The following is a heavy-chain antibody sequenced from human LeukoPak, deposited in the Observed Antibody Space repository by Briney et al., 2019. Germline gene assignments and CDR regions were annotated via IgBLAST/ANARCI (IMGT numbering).Heavy chain of an antibody. Sequence: ASVKVSCKASGYTFTSYDINWVRQAPGQGLEWMGWMNPNSGNTGYAQKFQGRVTMTRNTSISTAYMELSSLRSEDTAVYYCARVKVTMVRGVPRIYYFDYWGQGTLVTVSS. CDR1: GYTFTSYD. D-gene: IGHD3-10*01. CDR2: MNPNSGNT. V-gene: IGHV1-8*01. CDR3: ARVKVTMVRGVPRIYYFDY. J-gene: IGHJ4*02.